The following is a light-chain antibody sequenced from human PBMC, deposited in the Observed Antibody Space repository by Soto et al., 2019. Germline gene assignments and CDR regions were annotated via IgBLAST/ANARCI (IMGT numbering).Light chain of an antibody. CDR1: SSLLHSDGKTY. V-gene: IGKV2-29*01. CDR2: GAS. CDR3: HQYDSWT. Sequence: DFVLTRTPLSLSVTPGQPASLSCQSNSSLLHSDGKTYLYWYQQKPGQAPRLLIYGASSRATGIPDRFSGSGSGTDFTLAISRLEPEDFAVYYCHQYDSWTFGQGTKVDIK. J-gene: IGKJ1*01.